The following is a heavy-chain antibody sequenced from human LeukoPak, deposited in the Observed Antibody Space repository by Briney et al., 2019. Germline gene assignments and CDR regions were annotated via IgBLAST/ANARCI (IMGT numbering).Heavy chain of an antibody. CDR3: ARVLSYYDILTGSIYYNWFDP. D-gene: IGHD3-9*01. CDR2: ISAYNGNT. Sequence: ASVKVSCKASGYTFTTYGITWVRQAPGQGLEWMGWISAYNGNTNYAQKFQGRVTLTTDTSTSTAYMELRSLRSDDTAVYYCARVLSYYDILTGSIYYNWFDPWGQGTLVTVSS. CDR1: GYTFTTYG. J-gene: IGHJ5*02. V-gene: IGHV1-18*01.